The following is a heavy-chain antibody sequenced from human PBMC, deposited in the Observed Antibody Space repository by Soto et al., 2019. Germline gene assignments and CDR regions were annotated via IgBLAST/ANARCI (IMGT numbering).Heavy chain of an antibody. D-gene: IGHD6-13*01. CDR1: GFTFSSFW. CDR2: INSDASTT. V-gene: IGHV3-74*01. CDR3: ARIPPGWGGGQLVLDY. Sequence: EVQLVESGGGLVQPGGSLRLSCAASGFTFSSFWMYWVRQAPGKGLVWVSRINSDASTTSYADSVKGRFNISRDNAKNTLYLQMNSLRAEDTAVYYCARIPPGWGGGQLVLDYWGQGTLVTVSS. J-gene: IGHJ4*02.